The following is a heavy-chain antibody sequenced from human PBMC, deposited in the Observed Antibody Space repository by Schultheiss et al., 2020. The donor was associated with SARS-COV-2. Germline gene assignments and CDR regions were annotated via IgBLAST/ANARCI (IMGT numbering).Heavy chain of an antibody. CDR1: GFTFSSYG. D-gene: IGHD1-26*01. CDR2: ISYDGSNK. Sequence: GGSLRLSCAASGFTFSSYGMHWVRQAPGKGLEWVAVISYDGSNKYYADSVKGRFTISRDNAKNSLYLQMNSLRAEDTALYYCARAPLYSGAFDYWGQGTLVTVSS. V-gene: IGHV3-30*12. J-gene: IGHJ4*02. CDR3: ARAPLYSGAFDY.